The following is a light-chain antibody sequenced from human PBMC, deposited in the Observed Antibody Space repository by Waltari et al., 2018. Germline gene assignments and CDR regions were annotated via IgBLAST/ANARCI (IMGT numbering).Light chain of an antibody. CDR2: STS. J-gene: IGKJ4*01. CDR1: HGINDY. CDR3: QQYDNFPLT. Sequence: DHQMTQSPSSLSASVGDRVTTTCRACHGINDYLSWYQQKPGKAPKRLIYSTSHLESGVPSRFSGSGSGTEYTLTISSLQPEDFSTYYCQQYDNFPLTFGGGTKVEIK. V-gene: IGKV1-33*01.